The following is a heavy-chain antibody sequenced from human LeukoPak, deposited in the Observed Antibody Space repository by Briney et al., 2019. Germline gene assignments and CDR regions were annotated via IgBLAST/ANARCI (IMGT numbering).Heavy chain of an antibody. CDR3: ARTGSFYGGPDY. D-gene: IGHD4/OR15-4a*01. CDR1: GASINSHY. Sequence: PSETLSLTCTVSGASINSHYWTWIRQPPGKGLEWIGYIFYTGSTQYSPSFKSRVSISLDTANNQSSLRLTSATAADTAVYYCARTGSFYGGPDYWGQGTLVTVSS. CDR2: IFYTGST. V-gene: IGHV4-59*11. J-gene: IGHJ4*02.